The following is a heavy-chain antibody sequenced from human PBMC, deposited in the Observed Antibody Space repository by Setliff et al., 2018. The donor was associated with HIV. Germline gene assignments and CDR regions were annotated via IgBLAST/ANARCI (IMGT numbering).Heavy chain of an antibody. Sequence: KTSETLSLTCSVSGASVNYNTWSWIRQAPGKGLQWIGFIYNSVTTNYNPSLKSRVTISVDTSKNQFSLKLSSVTAADTAVFYCARLTTTYYYDSSAYYHTVWGQGTLVTVSS. CDR1: GASVNYNT. CDR2: IYNSVTT. J-gene: IGHJ4*02. V-gene: IGHV4-59*02. D-gene: IGHD3-22*01. CDR3: ARLTTTYYYDSSAYYHTV.